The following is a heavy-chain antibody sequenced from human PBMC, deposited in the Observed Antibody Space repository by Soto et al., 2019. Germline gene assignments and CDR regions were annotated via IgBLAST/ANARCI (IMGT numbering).Heavy chain of an antibody. CDR1: GFTFTSSA. D-gene: IGHD3-10*01. Sequence: SVKVSCKASGFTFTSSAVQWVRQARGQRLKWIGWIVVGSGNTNYAQKFQERVTITRDMSTSTAYMELSSLSSEDTAVYYCAAPITMVRGVIWAFDIWGQGTMVTVSS. CDR2: IVVGSGNT. V-gene: IGHV1-58*01. J-gene: IGHJ3*02. CDR3: AAPITMVRGVIWAFDI.